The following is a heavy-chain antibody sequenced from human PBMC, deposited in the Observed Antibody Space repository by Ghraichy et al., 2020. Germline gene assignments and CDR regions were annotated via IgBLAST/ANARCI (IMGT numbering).Heavy chain of an antibody. CDR1: GGSISSGGYS. CDR3: AREKYSSSWYFDY. CDR2: IYHSGST. J-gene: IGHJ4*02. Sequence: SQTLSLTCAVSGGSISSGGYSWSWIRQPPGKGLEWIGYIYHSGSTYYNPSLKSRVTISVDRSKNQFSLKLSSVTAADTAVYYCAREKYSSSWYFDYWGQGTLVTVSS. D-gene: IGHD6-13*01. V-gene: IGHV4-30-2*01.